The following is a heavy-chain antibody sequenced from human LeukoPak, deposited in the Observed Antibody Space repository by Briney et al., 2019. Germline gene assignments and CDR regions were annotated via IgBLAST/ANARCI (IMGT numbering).Heavy chain of an antibody. CDR3: ARGGCSSTSCYTGGFDY. Sequence: SETLSLACAVYGGSFSGYYWSWIRQPPGKGLEWIGEINHSGSTNYNPSLKSRVTISVDTSKNQFSLKLSSVTAADTAVYYCARGGCSSTSCYTGGFDYWGQGTLVTVSS. V-gene: IGHV4-34*01. J-gene: IGHJ4*02. CDR1: GGSFSGYY. CDR2: INHSGST. D-gene: IGHD2-2*02.